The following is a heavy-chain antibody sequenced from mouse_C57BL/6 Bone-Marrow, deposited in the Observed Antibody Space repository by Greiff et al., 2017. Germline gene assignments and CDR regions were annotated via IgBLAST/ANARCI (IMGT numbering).Heavy chain of an antibody. Sequence: VKLQESGAELVMPGASVKLSCKASGYTFTSYWMHWVKQRPGQGLEWIGEIDPSDSYTNYNQKFKGKSTLTVDKSSSTAYMQLSSLTSEDSAVYYCARSSNYGSSYRFAYWGQGTLVTVSA. V-gene: IGHV1-69*01. CDR3: ARSSNYGSSYRFAY. D-gene: IGHD1-1*01. J-gene: IGHJ3*01. CDR1: GYTFTSYW. CDR2: IDPSDSYT.